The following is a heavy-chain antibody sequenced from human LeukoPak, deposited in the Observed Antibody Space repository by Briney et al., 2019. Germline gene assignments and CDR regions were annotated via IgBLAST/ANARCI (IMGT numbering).Heavy chain of an antibody. J-gene: IGHJ6*02. V-gene: IGHV3-73*01. CDR1: GFTFSGSA. CDR2: IRSKDYDFAT. Sequence: GGSLRLSCAASGFTFSGSAMHWVRQASGKGLEWVGRIRSKDYDFATAYAASVKGRFTISRDDSKNTAYLQMNSLKTEDTAVYYCARGGYSVDTGYFYDMDVWGQGTTVTVSS. CDR3: ARGGYSVDTGYFYDMDV. D-gene: IGHD5/OR15-5a*01.